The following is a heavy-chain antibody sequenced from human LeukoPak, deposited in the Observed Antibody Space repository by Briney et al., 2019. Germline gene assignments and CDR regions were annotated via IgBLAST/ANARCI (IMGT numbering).Heavy chain of an antibody. J-gene: IGHJ4*02. Sequence: SETLSLTCTVSGGSISSYYWSWIRQPAGKGLEWIGRIYTSGSTYYNPSLKSRVTMLVDTSNKQFSLNLSSVTAADTAVYYCAREVNTPMVSADYYFDYWGQGTLVTVSS. CDR1: GGSISSYY. CDR2: IYTSGST. V-gene: IGHV4-4*07. CDR3: AREVNTPMVSADYYFDY. D-gene: IGHD5-18*01.